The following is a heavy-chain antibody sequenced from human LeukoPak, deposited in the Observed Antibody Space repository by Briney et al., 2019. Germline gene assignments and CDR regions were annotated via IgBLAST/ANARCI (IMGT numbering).Heavy chain of an antibody. CDR2: ISGSGANT. CDR1: GFTFTSYA. D-gene: IGHD2-8*01. Sequence: GGSLRLSCAASGFTFTSYALSWVRQAPGKGLEWVSVISGSGANTHYTDPVKGRFTISRDNSKNTLYLQMNSLRAEDTAVYYCTPLSDAIESRGTRNYWGQGTLVTVSS. V-gene: IGHV3-23*01. CDR3: TPLSDAIESRGTRNY. J-gene: IGHJ4*02.